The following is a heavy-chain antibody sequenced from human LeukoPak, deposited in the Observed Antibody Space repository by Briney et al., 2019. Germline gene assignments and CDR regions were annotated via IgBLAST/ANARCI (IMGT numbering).Heavy chain of an antibody. CDR2: ISSVSTTI. J-gene: IGHJ4*02. Sequence: GGSLRLSCAASGFNFSDYYMSWIRQAPGKGLEWVSYISSVSTTIDYADSVRGRFTISRDNAKNSLYLQMNSLRAEDTAVYYCARSIYTTVTTWYYFDFWGQGTLVTVSS. CDR1: GFNFSDYY. V-gene: IGHV3-11*01. CDR3: ARSIYTTVTTWYYFDF. D-gene: IGHD4-17*01.